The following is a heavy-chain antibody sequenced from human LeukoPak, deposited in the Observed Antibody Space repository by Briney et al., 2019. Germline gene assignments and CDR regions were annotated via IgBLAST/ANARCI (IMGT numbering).Heavy chain of an antibody. CDR2: INHSGST. CDR1: GGSFSGYY. CDR3: ARAYCSGGSCYYYYYYGMDV. V-gene: IGHV4-34*01. Sequence: SETLSLTCTVYGGSFSGYYWSWIRQPPGKGLEWIGEINHSGSTNYNPSLKSRVTISVDTSKNQFSLKLSSVTAADTAVYYCARAYCSGGSCYYYYYYGMDVWGKGTTVTVSS. D-gene: IGHD2-15*01. J-gene: IGHJ6*04.